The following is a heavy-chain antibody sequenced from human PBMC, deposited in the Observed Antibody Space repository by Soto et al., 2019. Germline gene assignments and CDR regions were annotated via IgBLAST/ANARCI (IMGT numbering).Heavy chain of an antibody. Sequence: HPGGSLRLSCAASGFTFSSYWMHWVRQAPGKGLVWVSRINSDGSSTSYADSVKGRFTISRDNAKNTLYLQMNSLRAEDTAVYYCARWGRSSSSQGSFDYWGQGTLVTVSS. CDR3: ARWGRSSSSQGSFDY. D-gene: IGHD6-6*01. V-gene: IGHV3-74*01. CDR2: INSDGSST. J-gene: IGHJ4*02. CDR1: GFTFSSYW.